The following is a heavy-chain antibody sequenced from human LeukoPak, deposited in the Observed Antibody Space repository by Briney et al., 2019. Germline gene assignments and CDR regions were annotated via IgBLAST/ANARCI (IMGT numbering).Heavy chain of an antibody. Sequence: PGGSLRLSCAASGFTFSSYGMHWVRQAPGKGLEWVAVISYDGSNKHYADSVKGRFTISRDNSKNTLYLQMNSLRAEDTAVYYCAKDAVTTDYYYMDVWGKGTTVTVSS. CDR2: ISYDGSNK. J-gene: IGHJ6*03. D-gene: IGHD4-11*01. V-gene: IGHV3-30*18. CDR1: GFTFSSYG. CDR3: AKDAVTTDYYYMDV.